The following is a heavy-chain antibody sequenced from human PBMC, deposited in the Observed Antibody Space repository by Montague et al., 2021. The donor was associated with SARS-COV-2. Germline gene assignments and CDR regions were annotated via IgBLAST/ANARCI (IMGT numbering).Heavy chain of an antibody. J-gene: IGHJ4*02. CDR2: ISSSSSYI. CDR3: ARAYSGSYYPNFDY. CDR1: GFTFSSYS. V-gene: IGHV3-21*01. D-gene: IGHD1-26*01. Sequence: SLRLSCAASGFTFSSYSMNWVRQAPGKGLEWVSSISSSSSYIHHADSVKGRFTIPRDNAKNSLYLQMNSLRAEDTAVYYCARAYSGSYYPNFDYWGQGTLVTVSS.